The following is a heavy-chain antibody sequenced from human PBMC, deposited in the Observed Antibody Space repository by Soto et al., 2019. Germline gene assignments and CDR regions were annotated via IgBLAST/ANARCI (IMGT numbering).Heavy chain of an antibody. J-gene: IGHJ4*02. CDR3: AKDALSYGDYGGNFDY. V-gene: IGHV3-30*18. Sequence: QVQLVESGGGVVQPGRSLRLSCAASGFTFSSYGMHWVRQAPGKGLEWVAVISYDGSNKYYAASVKGRFTISRDNSKNTLYLQMNSLRAEDTAVYYCAKDALSYGDYGGNFDYWGQGTLVTVSS. CDR1: GFTFSSYG. CDR2: ISYDGSNK. D-gene: IGHD4-17*01.